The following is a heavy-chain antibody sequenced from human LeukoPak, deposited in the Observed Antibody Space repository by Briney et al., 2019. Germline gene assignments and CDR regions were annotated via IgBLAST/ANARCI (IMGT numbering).Heavy chain of an antibody. CDR2: ISSSSSTI. V-gene: IGHV3-48*01. J-gene: IGHJ6*02. CDR1: GFTFSSYS. CDR3: ARDPGGDYGATYYYYYGMDV. D-gene: IGHD4-17*01. Sequence: PGGSLRLSCAASGFTFSSYSMNWLRQAPGKGLEWVSYISSSSSTIYYADSVKGRFTISRDNAKNSLCLQINSLRAEDTAVYYCARDPGGDYGATYYYYYGMDVWGQGTTVTVSS.